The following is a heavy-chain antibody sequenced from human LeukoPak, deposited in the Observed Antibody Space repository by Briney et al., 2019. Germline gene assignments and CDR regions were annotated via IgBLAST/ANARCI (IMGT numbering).Heavy chain of an antibody. D-gene: IGHD3-10*01. V-gene: IGHV3-30*03. CDR1: GFTFRNYG. CDR3: ASLRQGSGTYYIDY. Sequence: PGGSLRLSCAASGFTFRNYGMHWVRQAPGTGLEWVAPILYDGSNQYYADSVKGRFTISRDNAKNTLYLQMYSLRAEDTAVYYCASLRQGSGTYYIDYWGQGTLVTVSS. J-gene: IGHJ4*02. CDR2: ILYDGSNQ.